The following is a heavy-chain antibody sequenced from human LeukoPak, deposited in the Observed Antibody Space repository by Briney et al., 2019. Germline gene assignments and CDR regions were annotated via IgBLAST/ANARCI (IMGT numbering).Heavy chain of an antibody. CDR2: ISGSSSYI. Sequence: PGGSLRLSCAASGFTFSSYSMNWVRQAPGKGLEWVSSISGSSSYIYYADSVKGRFTISRHNAKNSLYLQMNSLRADDTAVYYCARNVEQQLYPHWMESDYWGQGTLVTVSS. CDR1: GFTFSSYS. V-gene: IGHV3-21*04. J-gene: IGHJ4*02. CDR3: ARNVEQQLYPHWMESDY. D-gene: IGHD6-13*01.